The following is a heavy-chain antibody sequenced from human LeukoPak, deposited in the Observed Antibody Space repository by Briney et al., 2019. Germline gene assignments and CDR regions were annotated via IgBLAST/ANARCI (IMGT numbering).Heavy chain of an antibody. CDR3: ARGSWITGTTSYYYHMDV. D-gene: IGHD1-7*01. V-gene: IGHV1-8*01. CDR2: INPNNGRT. Sequence: GSVKVSCKASGYTFINYDINWVRQATGQGLEWMGWINPNNGRTGYAQKFQGRVTMTRKSSISTAYMELYTLTSDDTAVYYCARGSWITGTTSYYYHMDVWGKGTTVTVSS. CDR1: GYTFINYD. J-gene: IGHJ6*03.